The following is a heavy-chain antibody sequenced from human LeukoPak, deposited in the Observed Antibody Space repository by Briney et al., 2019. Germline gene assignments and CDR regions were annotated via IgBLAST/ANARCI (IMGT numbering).Heavy chain of an antibody. CDR2: IIPIFGTA. J-gene: IGHJ3*02. V-gene: IGHV1-69*06. CDR1: GGTFSSYA. CDR3: AEQRRTFAAFDI. D-gene: IGHD6-13*01. Sequence: ASVKVSCKASGGTFSSYAISWVRQAPGQGLEWMGGIIPIFGTANYAQKFQGRVTITADTSTSTAYMELRSLRSDDTAVYYCAEQRRTFAAFDIWGQGTMVTVSS.